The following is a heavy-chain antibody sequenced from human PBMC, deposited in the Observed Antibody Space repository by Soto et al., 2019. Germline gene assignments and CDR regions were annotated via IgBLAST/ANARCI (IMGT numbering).Heavy chain of an antibody. J-gene: IGHJ4*02. V-gene: IGHV3-72*01. D-gene: IGHD2-2*01. Sequence: PGGSLRLSCAASGFTFSDHYIDWVRQAPGKGLEWVGRTRNTGNSYTTEYAASVKGRFTISRDDSKNSLYLQMDSLKTEDTAVYYCARSGSSTSCYDYWGQGTLVTVSS. CDR1: GFTFSDHY. CDR3: ARSGSSTSCYDY. CDR2: TRNTGNSYTT.